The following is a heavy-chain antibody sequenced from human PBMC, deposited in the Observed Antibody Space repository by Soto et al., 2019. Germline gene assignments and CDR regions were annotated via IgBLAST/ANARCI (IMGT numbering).Heavy chain of an antibody. CDR3: ARRLRGGSRILDV. D-gene: IGHD2-15*01. Sequence: SETLSLTCTVSGGSISSSSYYWGWIRQPPGKGLEWIGSIYYSGSTYYNPSLKSRVTISVDTSKNQFSLKLNSVTAADTAVYYCARRLRGGSRILDVWGKGTTVTVSS. CDR2: IYYSGST. CDR1: GGSISSSSYY. J-gene: IGHJ6*04. V-gene: IGHV4-39*01.